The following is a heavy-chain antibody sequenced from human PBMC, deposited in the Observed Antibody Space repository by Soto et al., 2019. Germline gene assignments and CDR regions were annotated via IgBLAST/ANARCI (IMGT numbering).Heavy chain of an antibody. CDR1: GFNFDDYA. Sequence: EVQLVESGGGLVQPGRSLRLSCAASGFNFDDYAMHWVRQAPGKGLEWVSGISWNGGNIGYADSVKGRFTISRDNAKNSLSLQMNRLRAQDTALYYCAKGGDDSSAYYYASFDYWGQGTLVTVSS. J-gene: IGHJ4*02. D-gene: IGHD3-22*01. CDR2: ISWNGGNI. CDR3: AKGGDDSSAYYYASFDY. V-gene: IGHV3-9*01.